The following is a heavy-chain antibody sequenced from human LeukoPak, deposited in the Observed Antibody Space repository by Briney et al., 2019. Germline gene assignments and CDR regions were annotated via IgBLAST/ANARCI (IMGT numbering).Heavy chain of an antibody. Sequence: PGGSLRLSCAASGFTFSSYSMNWVRQAPGKGLEWVSSISSSSSYIYYADSVKGRFTISRDNAKNSLYLQMNSLRAEDTALYYCAKGGGGIAAAGTGAFDIWGQGTMVTVSS. D-gene: IGHD6-13*01. CDR2: ISSSSSYI. J-gene: IGHJ3*02. CDR3: AKGGGGIAAAGTGAFDI. CDR1: GFTFSSYS. V-gene: IGHV3-21*04.